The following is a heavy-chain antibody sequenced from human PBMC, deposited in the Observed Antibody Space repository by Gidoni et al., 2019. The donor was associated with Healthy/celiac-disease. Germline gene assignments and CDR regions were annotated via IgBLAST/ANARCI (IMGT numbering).Heavy chain of an antibody. J-gene: IGHJ3*02. CDR1: GFTFSSYS. D-gene: IGHD3-22*01. CDR3: ARDRYYDSSGSDAFDI. V-gene: IGHV3-48*02. CDR2: ISSSSSTI. Sequence: EVQLVESGGGLVQPGGSLRLSCAASGFTFSSYSMNWVRQAPGKGLGWFSYISSSSSTIYYADSVKGRFTISRDNAKNSLYLQMNSLRDEDTAVYYCARDRYYDSSGSDAFDIWGQGTMVTVSS.